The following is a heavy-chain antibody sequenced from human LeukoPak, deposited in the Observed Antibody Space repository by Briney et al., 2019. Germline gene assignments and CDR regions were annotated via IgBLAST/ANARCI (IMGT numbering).Heavy chain of an antibody. CDR3: ARSDYYDSSGFHAFDI. J-gene: IGHJ3*02. D-gene: IGHD3-22*01. V-gene: IGHV1-46*01. CDR2: INPSGGST. Sequence: ASVKVSCKASGYTFTSYYMHWVRQAPGQGLEWMGIINPSGGSTSYAQKFQGRVTMTRDMSTSTVYMELSSLRSEDTAVYYCARSDYYDSSGFHAFDIWGQGTMVTASS. CDR1: GYTFTSYY.